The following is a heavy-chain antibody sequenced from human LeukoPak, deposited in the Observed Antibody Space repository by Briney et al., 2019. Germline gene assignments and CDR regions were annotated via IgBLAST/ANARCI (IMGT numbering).Heavy chain of an antibody. CDR3: AKFGTYPVHVSYSYYYLDV. V-gene: IGHV4-59*11. J-gene: IGHJ6*03. Sequence: SETLSLTCTVSGASISAHYWSWLRQPPGKGLEDSGDVFYTGTTNYNPSLQSRVTMSVDTSKNQFSLRLTSVTAADTAVYYCAKFGTYPVHVSYSYYYLDVWGKGTTVTVSS. CDR1: GASISAHY. D-gene: IGHD1-26*01. CDR2: VFYTGTT.